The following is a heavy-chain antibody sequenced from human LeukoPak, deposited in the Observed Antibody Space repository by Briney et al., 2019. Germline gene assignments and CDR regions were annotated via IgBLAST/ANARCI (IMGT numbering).Heavy chain of an antibody. V-gene: IGHV4-59*04. D-gene: IGHD3-10*01. J-gene: IGHJ5*02. CDR2: VHHSGRT. CDR1: SRSLGIYY. Sequence: SESLSLTCTVFSRSLGIYYWRWIRQLPGKGLGWVGTVHHSGRTYYNPSLKSRVTISVDTSKNQFSLKLSSVTAADTAVYYCARRLRRMVRGVIPTNWFDPWGQGTLVTVSS. CDR3: ARRLRRMVRGVIPTNWFDP.